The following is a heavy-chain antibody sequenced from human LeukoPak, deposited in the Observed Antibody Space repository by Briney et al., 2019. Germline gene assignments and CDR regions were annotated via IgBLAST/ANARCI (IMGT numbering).Heavy chain of an antibody. Sequence: SQTLSLTCAVSGGSISSGGYSWSWIRQPPRKGLEWIGYIYHSGSTYYNPSLKSRVTISVDRSKNQFSLKLSSVTAADTAVYYCARGYFDWLLYYDYWGQGTLVTVSS. J-gene: IGHJ4*02. D-gene: IGHD3-9*01. V-gene: IGHV4-30-2*01. CDR3: ARGYFDWLLYYDY. CDR2: IYHSGST. CDR1: GGSISSGGYS.